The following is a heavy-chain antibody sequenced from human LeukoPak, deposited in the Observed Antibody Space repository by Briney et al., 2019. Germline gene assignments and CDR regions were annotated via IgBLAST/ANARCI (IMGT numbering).Heavy chain of an antibody. CDR2: IYPSGST. CDR3: ARDRSGYSEYYFDY. Sequence: SETLSLTCTVSGGSTNTYFWIWIRQPAEKGLEWIGRIYPSGSTYYNPSLKSRVTISIDKSKNQFSLRLTSVTAADTAVYYCARDRSGYSEYYFDYWGQGSLVTVSS. CDR1: GGSTNTYF. D-gene: IGHD5-12*01. J-gene: IGHJ4*02. V-gene: IGHV4-4*07.